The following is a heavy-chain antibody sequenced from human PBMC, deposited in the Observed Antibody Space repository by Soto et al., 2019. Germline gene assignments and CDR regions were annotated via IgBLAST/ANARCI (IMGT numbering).Heavy chain of an antibody. CDR2: IWYDGSNK. CDR3: ARDSTGIAVADHSNWFDP. V-gene: IGHV3-33*01. J-gene: IGHJ5*02. D-gene: IGHD6-19*01. CDR1: GFTFSSYG. Sequence: GGSLRLSCAASGFTFSSYGMHWVRQAPGKGLEWVAVIWYDGSNKYYADSVKGRFTISRDNSKNTLYLQMNSLRAEDTAVYYCARDSTGIAVADHSNWFDPWGQGTLVTVSS.